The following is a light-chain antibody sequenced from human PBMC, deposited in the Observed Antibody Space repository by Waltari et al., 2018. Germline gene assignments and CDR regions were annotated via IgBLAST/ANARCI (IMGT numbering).Light chain of an antibody. CDR1: QSVRVY. V-gene: IGKV3-11*01. CDR2: DTS. J-gene: IGKJ1*01. Sequence: EIVLTQSPATLSLSPGERATLSCRASQSVRVYLAWYQQKPGQAPRLLIYDTSNRASGTPDRFSGSGSGTDFSLSISSLQAEDVAVYFCHQYYTTPQTFGQGTKVEIK. CDR3: HQYYTTPQT.